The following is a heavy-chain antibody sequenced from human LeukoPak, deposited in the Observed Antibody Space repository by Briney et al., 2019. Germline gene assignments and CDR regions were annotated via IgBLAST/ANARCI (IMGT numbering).Heavy chain of an antibody. J-gene: IGHJ3*02. V-gene: IGHV1-69*01. CDR3: ARALSRWIQRWSDAFDI. CDR2: IIPIFGTA. Sequence: SVKVSCKASGGTFSSYAISWVRQAPGQGLEWMGGIIPIFGTANYAQKFQGRVTITADESTSTAYMELSSLRSEDTAVYYCARALSRWIQRWSDAFDIWGQGTMVTVSS. D-gene: IGHD5-18*01. CDR1: GGTFSSYA.